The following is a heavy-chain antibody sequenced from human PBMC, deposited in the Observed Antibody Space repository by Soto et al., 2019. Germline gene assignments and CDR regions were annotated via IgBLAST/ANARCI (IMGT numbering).Heavy chain of an antibody. CDR1: GDSISSSEW. D-gene: IGHD1-20*01. J-gene: IGHJ4*02. CDR3: ARGGITAVRNYYFDH. Sequence: QVQLQESGPGLVKPSGTLSLNCKVSGDSISSSEWWSWVRQPPGKGLGWIAEIHHSGPTNYNPSLQSRVTITVDKSKNQFSLRLSTVTAADTAVYYCARGGITAVRNYYFDHWGQGTLVTVSS. V-gene: IGHV4-4*02. CDR2: IHHSGPT.